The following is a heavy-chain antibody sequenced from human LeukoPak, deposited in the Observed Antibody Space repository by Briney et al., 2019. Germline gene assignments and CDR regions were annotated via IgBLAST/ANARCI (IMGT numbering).Heavy chain of an antibody. J-gene: IGHJ3*02. D-gene: IGHD3-10*01. CDR2: IPHDDSNK. V-gene: IGHV3-30-3*01. CDR1: GITFSCYT. CDR3: ARDRPSSLWFDAFDI. Sequence: GGSLRLSCAGSGITFSCYTMHWVRQAPGKGLEWVAFIPHDDSNKYYADSVKGRFSISRDASRNTLYLQMNSLRVEDTAVYYCARDRPSSLWFDAFDIWGQGTVVTVSS.